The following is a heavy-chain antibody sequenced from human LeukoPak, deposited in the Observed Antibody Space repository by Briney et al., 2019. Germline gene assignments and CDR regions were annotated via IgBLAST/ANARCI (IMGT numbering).Heavy chain of an antibody. V-gene: IGHV4-59*12. CDR1: GGSISSYY. CDR2: VYYSGST. J-gene: IGHJ4*02. Sequence: SETLSLTCTVSGGSISSYYWSWIRQPPGKGLEWIGYVYYSGSTDYNPSLKSRVTISVDTSKNQSSLKLSSVTAADAAVYYCARDGLRSGYSYGYFDYWGQGTLVTVSS. D-gene: IGHD5-18*01. CDR3: ARDGLRSGYSYGYFDY.